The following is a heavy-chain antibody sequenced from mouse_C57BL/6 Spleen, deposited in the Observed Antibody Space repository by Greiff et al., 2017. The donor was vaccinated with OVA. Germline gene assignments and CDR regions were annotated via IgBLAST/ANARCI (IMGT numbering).Heavy chain of an antibody. CDR2: IYPGDGDT. CDR3: ARKLTGTWSLAY. D-gene: IGHD4-1*01. V-gene: IGHV1-82*01. CDR1: GYASSSSW. Sequence: QVQLQQSGPELVKPGASVKISCKASGYASSSSWMNWVKQRPGKGLEWIGRIYPGDGDTNYNGKFKGKATLTADKSSSTAYMQLSSLTSEDSAVYFCARKLTGTWSLAYWGQGTLVTVSA. J-gene: IGHJ3*01.